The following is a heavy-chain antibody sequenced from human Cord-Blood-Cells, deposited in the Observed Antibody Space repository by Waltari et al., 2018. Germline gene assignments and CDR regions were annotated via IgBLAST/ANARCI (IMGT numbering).Heavy chain of an antibody. Sequence: EVQLLESGGGLVQPGGSLRLSCAASGFTFSSYAMSWVRQAPGKGLEWVSAISGRGGSTYYADSVKGRFTISRDNSKNALYLQMNSLRAEDTAVYYCATQQNWNFDYWGQGTLVTVSS. CDR1: GFTFSSYA. V-gene: IGHV3-23*01. D-gene: IGHD1-1*01. CDR3: ATQQNWNFDY. J-gene: IGHJ4*02. CDR2: ISGRGGST.